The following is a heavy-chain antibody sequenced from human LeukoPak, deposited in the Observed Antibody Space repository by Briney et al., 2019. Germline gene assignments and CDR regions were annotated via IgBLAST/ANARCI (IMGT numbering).Heavy chain of an antibody. V-gene: IGHV3-23*01. CDR3: AKVVGATRGGYYFDY. J-gene: IGHJ4*02. Sequence: PGGSLRLSCAASGFAFSSYAMSWVRQAPGKGLEWVSAISGSGGSTFYADSVKGRFTISRDYSKNTLYMQMNSLRAEDTAVYYCAKVVGATRGGYYFDYWGQGTLVTVSS. CDR2: ISGSGGST. CDR1: GFAFSSYA. D-gene: IGHD1-26*01.